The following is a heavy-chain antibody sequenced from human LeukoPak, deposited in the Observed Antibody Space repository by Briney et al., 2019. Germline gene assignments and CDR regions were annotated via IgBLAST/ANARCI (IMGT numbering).Heavy chain of an antibody. CDR2: INHSGST. CDR1: GGSFSGYY. Sequence: PSETLSLTCAVYGGSFSGYYWSWIRRPPGKGLEWIGEINHSGSTNHNPSLKSRVTISVDTSKNQFSLKPSSVTAADTAVYYCARGPVPRTYYYDSSGYPTENYFDYWGQGTLVTVSS. J-gene: IGHJ4*02. CDR3: ARGPVPRTYYYDSSGYPTENYFDY. V-gene: IGHV4-34*01. D-gene: IGHD3-22*01.